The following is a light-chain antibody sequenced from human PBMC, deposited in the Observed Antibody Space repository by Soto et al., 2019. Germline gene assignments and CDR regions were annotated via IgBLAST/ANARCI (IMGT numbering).Light chain of an antibody. CDR1: QSVLYNSNNKNY. Sequence: DIVMTQSPDSLAVSLGERATINCKSSQSVLYNSNNKNYLAWYQQRPGQPPKLLIYWASTRESGVPDRFSGSGSGTDFTLTMSRLQAEDVAVYYCQQYESTPPTFGQGTKLEIK. V-gene: IGKV4-1*01. CDR2: WAS. CDR3: QQYESTPPT. J-gene: IGKJ2*01.